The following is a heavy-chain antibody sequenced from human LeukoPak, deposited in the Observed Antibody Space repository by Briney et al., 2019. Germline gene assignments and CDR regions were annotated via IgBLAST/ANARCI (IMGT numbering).Heavy chain of an antibody. CDR3: ARGPRALPDYFDY. Sequence: ASVKASCKVSGYTLTELSMHWVRQAPGKGLEWMGGFDPEDGETIYAQKFQGRVTMTEDTSTDTAYMELRSLRSDDTAVYYCARGPRALPDYFDYWGQGTLVTVSS. J-gene: IGHJ4*02. CDR2: FDPEDGET. CDR1: GYTLTELS. V-gene: IGHV1-24*01. D-gene: IGHD1-26*01.